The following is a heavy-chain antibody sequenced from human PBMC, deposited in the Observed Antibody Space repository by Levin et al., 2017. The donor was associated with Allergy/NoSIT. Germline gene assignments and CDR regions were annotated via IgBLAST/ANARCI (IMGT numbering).Heavy chain of an antibody. D-gene: IGHD3-10*01. V-gene: IGHV3-23*01. Sequence: TGGSLRLSCAASGFTFSSYALSWVRQAPGKGLEWVSGIVDSGARTYYADSVKGRFTISRDNSKNALYLQMNSLRAEDTAMYYCTKDDLFARGATYRYSGFDSWGQGTLVTVSS. CDR1: GFTFSSYA. CDR2: IVDSGART. CDR3: TKDDLFARGATYRYSGFDS. J-gene: IGHJ4*02.